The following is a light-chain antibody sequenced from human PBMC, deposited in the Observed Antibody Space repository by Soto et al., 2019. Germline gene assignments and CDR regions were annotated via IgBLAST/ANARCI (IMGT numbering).Light chain of an antibody. CDR1: SSNIGATYD. J-gene: IGLJ2*01. Sequence: QAVVTQPPSVSGAPGQRVTISCTGSSSNIGATYDVQWYQQLPGTAPKLLIYGNNNRPSGVPDRISGSKSATSASLAITGLQAEDEAHYYCQSYDSSLSAVVFGGGTKVTVL. V-gene: IGLV1-40*01. CDR2: GNN. CDR3: QSYDSSLSAVV.